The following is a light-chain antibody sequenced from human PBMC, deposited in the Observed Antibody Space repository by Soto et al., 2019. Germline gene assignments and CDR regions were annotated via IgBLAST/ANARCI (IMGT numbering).Light chain of an antibody. J-gene: IGKJ5*01. CDR3: QQYNDWPPFT. Sequence: EIVMTQSPATLSVSPGERATLSCRASQSVSSNLAWFQQKPGQAPRLLIYGASTRVTGIPARFSGSGSGTEFTFTISSLQSEDFAVYYCQQYNDWPPFTFGQGTRLEIK. CDR2: GAS. CDR1: QSVSSN. V-gene: IGKV3-15*01.